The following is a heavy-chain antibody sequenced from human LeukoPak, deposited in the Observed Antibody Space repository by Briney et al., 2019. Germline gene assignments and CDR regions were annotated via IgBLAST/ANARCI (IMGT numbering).Heavy chain of an antibody. CDR1: GGSISSYY. J-gene: IGHJ3*02. CDR3: ARDAGTLSDFWSGYPDAFDI. CDR2: IYYSGST. V-gene: IGHV4-59*01. Sequence: SETLSLTCTVSGGSISSYYWSWIRQPPGKGLEWIGYIYYSGSTNYNPSLKSRVTILVDTSKNQFSLKLSSVTAADTAVYYCARDAGTLSDFWSGYPDAFDIWGQGTMVTVSS. D-gene: IGHD3-3*01.